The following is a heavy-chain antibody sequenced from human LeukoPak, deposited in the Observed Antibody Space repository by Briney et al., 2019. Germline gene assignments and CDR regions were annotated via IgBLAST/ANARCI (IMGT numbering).Heavy chain of an antibody. CDR1: GYSISSGYY. CDR3: ARDRTGPSVFDY. CDR2: IYYSGST. Sequence: SETLSLTCTVSGYSISSGYYWGWIRQPPGKGLEWIGSIYYSGSTYYNPSLKSRVTISVDTSKNQFSLKLSSVTAADTAVYYCARDRTGPSVFDYWGQGTLVTVSS. V-gene: IGHV4-38-2*02. D-gene: IGHD3/OR15-3a*01. J-gene: IGHJ4*02.